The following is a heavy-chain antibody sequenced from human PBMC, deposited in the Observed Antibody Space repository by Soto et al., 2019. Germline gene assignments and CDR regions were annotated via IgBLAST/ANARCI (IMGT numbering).Heavy chain of an antibody. J-gene: IGHJ4*02. CDR2: INHSGST. CDR3: ARASIFGVVIIHRNYFDY. D-gene: IGHD3-3*01. V-gene: IGHV4-34*01. Sequence: SETLSLTFAVYGGSFSGYYWSWIRQPPGKGLEWIGEINHSGSTNYNPSLKSRVTISVDTSKNQFSLKLSSVTAADTAVYYCARASIFGVVIIHRNYFDYLGQGTLVTVSS. CDR1: GGSFSGYY.